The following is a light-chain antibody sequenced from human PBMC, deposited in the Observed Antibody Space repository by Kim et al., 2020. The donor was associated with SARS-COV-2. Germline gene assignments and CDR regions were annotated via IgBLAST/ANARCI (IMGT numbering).Light chain of an antibody. V-gene: IGKV1-5*01. CDR2: LVS. CDR3: QQHNGF. Sequence: DIQMTQSPSTLSASVGDTVTITCRASQSITSGLAWYQQKAGKAPKLLIYLVSNLDSGVPSRFSGSGSGTHFTLTISSLQPDDFATYYCQQHNGFFGGGTKVDIK. J-gene: IGKJ4*01. CDR1: QSITSG.